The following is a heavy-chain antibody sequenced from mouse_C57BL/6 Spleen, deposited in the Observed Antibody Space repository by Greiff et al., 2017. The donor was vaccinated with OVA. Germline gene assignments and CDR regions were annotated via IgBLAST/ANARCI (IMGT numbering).Heavy chain of an antibody. J-gene: IGHJ2*01. CDR1: GFTFTDYY. Sequence: EVHLVESGGGLVQPGGSLSLSCAASGFTFTDYYMSWVRQPPGKALEWLGFIRNKANGYTTEYSASVKGRFTISRDNSQSILYLQMNALRAEDSATYYCARWEITRFFDYWGQGTTLTVSS. V-gene: IGHV7-3*01. D-gene: IGHD2-4*01. CDR3: ARWEITRFFDY. CDR2: IRNKANGYTT.